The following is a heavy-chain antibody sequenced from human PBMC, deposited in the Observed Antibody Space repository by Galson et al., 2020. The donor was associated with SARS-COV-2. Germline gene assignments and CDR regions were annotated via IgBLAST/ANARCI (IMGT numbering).Heavy chain of an antibody. CDR1: GFTFSNYA. J-gene: IGHJ4*02. Sequence: GGSLRLSCVASGFTFSNYAMRWVRQAPGKGLEWVSAISGSGGTTYYGDSVKGRFSISRDNSRDTVYLEMNSLRAEETAVYYCARRDITGAQDYWGQGTLVTVSS. CDR2: ISGSGGTT. V-gene: IGHV3-23*01. CDR3: ARRDITGAQDY. D-gene: IGHD3-10*01.